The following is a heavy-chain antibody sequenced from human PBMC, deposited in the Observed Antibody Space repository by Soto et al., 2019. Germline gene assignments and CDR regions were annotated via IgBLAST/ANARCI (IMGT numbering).Heavy chain of an antibody. CDR1: GFTFSDFG. V-gene: IGHV3-30*18. Sequence: QVQLVESGGGVVQPERSLRLSCAASGFTFSDFGMHWVRQAPGKGLEWVAFISYDGSNKFHADSVKGRFTISRDNSKNTLYLQMNSLRAEDTAVYYCAKALGELSPESYDYWGQGTLVTVSS. CDR3: AKALGELSPESYDY. D-gene: IGHD3-16*02. J-gene: IGHJ4*02. CDR2: ISYDGSNK.